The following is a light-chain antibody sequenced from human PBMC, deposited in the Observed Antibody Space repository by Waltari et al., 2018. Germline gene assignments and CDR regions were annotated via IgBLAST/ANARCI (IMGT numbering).Light chain of an antibody. CDR1: QSVSSY. CDR3: QQRSNWPPEYT. CDR2: DAS. Sequence: EIVLTQSPATLSLSPGERATLSCRASQSVSSYLAWYQQNPGQAPMLLIYDASNRATGIPARFSGSGSGTDFTLTISSLEPEDFAVYYCQQRSNWPPEYTFGQGTKLEI. V-gene: IGKV3-11*01. J-gene: IGKJ2*01.